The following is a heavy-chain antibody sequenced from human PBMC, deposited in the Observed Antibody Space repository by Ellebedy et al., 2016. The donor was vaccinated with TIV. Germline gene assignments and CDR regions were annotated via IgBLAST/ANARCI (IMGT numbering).Heavy chain of an antibody. Sequence: SLKISCAASGFTFDDYAMHWVRQAPGKGLEWVSGISWNSGSIGYADSVKGRFTISRDNAKNSLYLQMNSLRDEDTAVYYCARDGDGDYLNYYYGMDVWGQGTTVTVSS. D-gene: IGHD4-17*01. V-gene: IGHV3-9*01. CDR1: GFTFDDYA. CDR3: ARDGDGDYLNYYYGMDV. CDR2: ISWNSGSI. J-gene: IGHJ6*02.